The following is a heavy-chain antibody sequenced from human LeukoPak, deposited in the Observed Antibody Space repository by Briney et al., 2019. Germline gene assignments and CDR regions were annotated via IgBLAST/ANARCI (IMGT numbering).Heavy chain of an antibody. Sequence: PGGSLRLSCAASGFTFSNYYMSWIRQAPGKGLEWVSYISSSGSTIYYADSVKGRFTISRDNAKNSLYLQMNSLRDEDTAVYYCARGGAYCSSTSCYVDYWGEGTLLTVSS. J-gene: IGHJ4*02. CDR2: ISSSGSTI. D-gene: IGHD2-2*01. V-gene: IGHV3-11*01. CDR3: ARGGAYCSSTSCYVDY. CDR1: GFTFSNYY.